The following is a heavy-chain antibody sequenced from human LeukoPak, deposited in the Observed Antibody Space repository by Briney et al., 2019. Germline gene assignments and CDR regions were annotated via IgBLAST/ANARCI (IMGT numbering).Heavy chain of an antibody. CDR1: GGSISSSSCY. D-gene: IGHD5-24*01. CDR3: AADGYNHYFDY. CDR2: IYYSGST. J-gene: IGHJ4*02. V-gene: IGHV4-39*01. Sequence: SETLSLTCTVSGGSISSSSCYWGWIRQPPGKGLKWIGSIYYSGSTYYNPSLKSRVTISVGTSKNQFSLKLSSVTAADTAVYYCAADGYNHYFDYWGQGTLVTVSS.